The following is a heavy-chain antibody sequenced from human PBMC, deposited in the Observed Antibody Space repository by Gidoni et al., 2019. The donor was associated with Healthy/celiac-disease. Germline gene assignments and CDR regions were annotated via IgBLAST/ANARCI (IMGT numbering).Heavy chain of an antibody. V-gene: IGHV4-4*07. J-gene: IGHJ6*02. CDR1: GGSISSYS. Sequence: QVQLQESGPGLVKPSETLSLTCTVSGGSISSYSWSWIRQPAGKGLEWIGRIYTSGSTTYNPSLKSRVTMAVDTSKNQFSLKLSSVTAADTAVYDCARDPGYSSSGSDDYYYYYGMDVWGQGTTVTVSS. CDR2: IYTSGST. D-gene: IGHD6-13*01. CDR3: ARDPGYSSSGSDDYYYYYGMDV.